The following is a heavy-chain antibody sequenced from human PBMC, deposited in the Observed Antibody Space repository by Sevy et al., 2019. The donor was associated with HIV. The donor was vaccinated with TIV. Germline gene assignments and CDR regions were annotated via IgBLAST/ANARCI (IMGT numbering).Heavy chain of an antibody. CDR2: IKQDGSEK. V-gene: IGHV3-7*01. J-gene: IGHJ6*02. CDR1: GFTFSSYW. D-gene: IGHD2-2*01. Sequence: GGALRLSCAASGFTFSSYWMSWVRQAPGKGLEWVANIKQDGSEKNYVDSVKGRFTISGDNAKNSLYLQLNSLRAEDTAVYYCARDGLGYCSSTSCYYYGMDVWGQGTTLTVSS. CDR3: ARDGLGYCSSTSCYYYGMDV.